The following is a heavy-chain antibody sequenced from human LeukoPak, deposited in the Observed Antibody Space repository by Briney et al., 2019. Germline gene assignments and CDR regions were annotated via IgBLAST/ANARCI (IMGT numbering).Heavy chain of an antibody. D-gene: IGHD1-14*01. V-gene: IGHV4-59*01. J-gene: IGHJ3*02. CDR1: RGSINNYY. CDR2: ILYSGST. Sequence: SQTLSLTCTVSRGSINNYYWSWIRQPPGKGLYWIGYILYSGSTNYNPSVKSRVTISVDTSKNQFSLKLSSVTAADTAVYYCARTNQISETAFDIWGQGTMVIVSS. CDR3: ARTNQISETAFDI.